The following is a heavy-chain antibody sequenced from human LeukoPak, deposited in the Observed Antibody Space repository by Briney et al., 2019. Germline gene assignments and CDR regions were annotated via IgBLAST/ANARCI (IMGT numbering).Heavy chain of an antibody. CDR2: IKEDGREK. CDR1: GFPFSYYW. D-gene: IGHD1-26*01. V-gene: IGHV3-7*01. Sequence: GGSLRLSCEASGFPFSYYWMAWVRQAPGKGLEWVANIKEDGREKFTVDSLKGRFTISRDNAKNSLYLQMNYLRAEDTAVYYCARGGDYSGWFDPWGRGTLVTVSS. J-gene: IGHJ5*02. CDR3: ARGGDYSGWFDP.